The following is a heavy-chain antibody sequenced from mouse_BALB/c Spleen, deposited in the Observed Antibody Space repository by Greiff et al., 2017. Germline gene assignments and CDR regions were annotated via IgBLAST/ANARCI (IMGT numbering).Heavy chain of an antibody. CDR2: ISYDGSN. CDR1: GYSITSGYY. Sequence: VQLQQSGPGLVKPSQSLSLTCSVTGYSITSGYYWNWIRQFPGNKLEWIGYISYDGSNNYNPSLKNRISITRDTSKNQFFLKLNSVTTEDTATYYCARGGDYDYDEDYWGQGTTLTVSS. CDR3: ARGGDYDYDEDY. V-gene: IGHV3-6*02. D-gene: IGHD2-4*01. J-gene: IGHJ2*01.